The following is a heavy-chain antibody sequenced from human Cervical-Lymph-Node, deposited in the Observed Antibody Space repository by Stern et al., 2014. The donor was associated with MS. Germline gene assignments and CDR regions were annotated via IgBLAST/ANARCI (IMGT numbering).Heavy chain of an antibody. CDR2: INPRGGSP. J-gene: IGHJ5*02. V-gene: IGHV1-46*01. CDR1: GHTFTNYY. Sequence: QVQLVQSGAELRKPGASVKISCKPSGHTFTNYYIHLVRQAPGQGLEWMGPINPRGGSPSYAQRFQGTVTMTRDTSTSTFYMELSSLRSEDTAVYYCAVRVYEYNWFDPWGQGTLVTVSS. D-gene: IGHD5/OR15-5a*01. CDR3: AVRVYEYNWFDP.